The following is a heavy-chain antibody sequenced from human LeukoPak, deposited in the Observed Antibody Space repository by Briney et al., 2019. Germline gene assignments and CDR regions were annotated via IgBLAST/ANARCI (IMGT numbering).Heavy chain of an antibody. D-gene: IGHD3-16*02. V-gene: IGHV4-4*02. CDR2: IYHSGST. CDR3: AREPIYDYVWGSYRPPFDY. J-gene: IGHJ4*02. Sequence: SGTLSLTCAVSGGSISSSNWWSWVRQPPGKGLEWIGGIYHSGSTNYNPSLKSRVTISVDKSKNQFSLKLSSVTAADTAVYYCAREPIYDYVWGSYRPPFDYWGQGTLVTVSS. CDR1: GGSISSSNW.